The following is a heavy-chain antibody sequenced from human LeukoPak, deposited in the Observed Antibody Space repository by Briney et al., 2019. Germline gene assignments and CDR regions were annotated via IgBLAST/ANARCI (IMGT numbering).Heavy chain of an antibody. CDR2: INPNSGGT. CDR1: GYTFTGYY. J-gene: IGHJ6*02. V-gene: IGHV1-2*02. Sequence: GASVKVSCKASGYTFTGYYMHWVRQAPGQGLEWVGWINPNSGGTNYAQKFQGRVTMTRDTSISTAYMELSRLRSDDTAVYYCARGVRAYYYYYGMDVWGQGTTVTVSS. CDR3: ARGVRAYYYYYGMDV.